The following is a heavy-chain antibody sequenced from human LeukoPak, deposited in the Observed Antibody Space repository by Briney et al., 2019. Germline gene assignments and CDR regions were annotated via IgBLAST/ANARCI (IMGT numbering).Heavy chain of an antibody. V-gene: IGHV3-30*02. CDR2: IRYDGSNK. CDR1: GFTFSSYG. CDR3: ARDVGVPRDNWFDP. D-gene: IGHD6-6*01. Sequence: GGSLRLSCAASGFTFSSYGMHWVRQAPGKGLEWVAFIRYDGSNKYYADSVKGRFTISRDSSKNTLYLQMNSLRAEDTAVYYCARDVGVPRDNWFDPWGQGTLVTVSS. J-gene: IGHJ5*02.